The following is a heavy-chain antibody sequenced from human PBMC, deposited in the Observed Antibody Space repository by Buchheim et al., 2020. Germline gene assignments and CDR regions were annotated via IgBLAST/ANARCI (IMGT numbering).Heavy chain of an antibody. CDR1: GFTFSHYW. V-gene: IGHV3-33*08. CDR3: ARMQYSSSGTAY. CDR2: IWYDGSNE. Sequence: ERLVESGGGLVQPGGSLKLSCAGSGFTFSHYWMSWVRQAPGKGLEWVAAIWYDGSNENYADSVKGRFTISRDNSKHTLYLQMNSLRVEDTAVYYCARMQYSSSGTAYWGQGTL. D-gene: IGHD6-6*01. J-gene: IGHJ4*02.